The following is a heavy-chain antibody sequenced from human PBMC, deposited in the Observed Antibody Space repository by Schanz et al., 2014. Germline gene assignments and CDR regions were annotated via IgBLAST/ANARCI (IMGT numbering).Heavy chain of an antibody. CDR3: ARDISPEIRGPLYYDAFDI. D-gene: IGHD3-10*01. Sequence: QVQLVESGGGVVQPGRSLRLSCAASGFTMITYAMHWVRQAPGTGLEWVAVISYDGTNKYYADSVKGRFTISRDNAKNSLYLQMTSLRAEDAAVYYCARDISPEIRGPLYYDAFDIWGQGTGVTVSS. CDR1: GFTMITYA. J-gene: IGHJ3*02. V-gene: IGHV3-30*04. CDR2: ISYDGTNK.